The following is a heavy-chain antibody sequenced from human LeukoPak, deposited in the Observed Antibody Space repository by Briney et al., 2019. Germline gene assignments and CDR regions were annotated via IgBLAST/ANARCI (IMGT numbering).Heavy chain of an antibody. V-gene: IGHV3-30*02. CDR3: ANLVVTEHDAFDI. CDR2: IRYDGSNK. CDR1: GFTFSSYG. J-gene: IGHJ3*02. D-gene: IGHD2-21*02. Sequence: GGSLRLSCAASGFTFSSYGMHWVRQAPGKGLEWVAFIRYDGSNKYYADSVKGRFTISGDNSKNTLYLQMNSLRAEDTAVYYCANLVVTEHDAFDIWGQGTMVTVSS.